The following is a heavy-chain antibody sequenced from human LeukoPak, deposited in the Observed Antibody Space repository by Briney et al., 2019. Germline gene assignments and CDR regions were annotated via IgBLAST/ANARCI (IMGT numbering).Heavy chain of an antibody. J-gene: IGHJ6*04. CDR3: ARDGVVVPAAMREEKYYYYYGMDV. CDR2: INPSGGST. Sequence: ASVKDSCKASGYTFTSYYMHWVRQAPGQGLEWMGIINPSGGSTSYAQTFQGRVTMTRDTSTSTVYMELSSLRSEDTAVYYCARDGVVVPAAMREEKYYYYYGMDVWGKGTTVTVSS. CDR1: GYTFTSYY. V-gene: IGHV1-46*01. D-gene: IGHD2-2*01.